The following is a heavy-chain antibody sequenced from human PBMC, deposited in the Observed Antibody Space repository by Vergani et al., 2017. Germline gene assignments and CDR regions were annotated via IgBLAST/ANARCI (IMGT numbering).Heavy chain of an antibody. CDR3: ARAKVVFGVVIGDLRRSPCMDV. CDR2: ISAYNGNT. V-gene: IGHV1-18*01. D-gene: IGHD3-3*01. J-gene: IGHJ6*02. CDR1: GYTFTSYG. Sequence: QVQLVQSGAEVKKPGASVKVSCKASGYTFTSYGISWVRQAPGQGLEWMGWISAYNGNTNYAQKLQGRVTMTTDTSTSTAYMELRSLRSDDTAVYYCARAKVVFGVVIGDLRRSPCMDVWGQGTTVTVSS.